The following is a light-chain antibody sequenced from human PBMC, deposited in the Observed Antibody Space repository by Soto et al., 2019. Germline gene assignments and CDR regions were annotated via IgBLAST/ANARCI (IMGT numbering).Light chain of an antibody. Sequence: QSALTQPASVSASPGQSITISCTGTSSDVGGSNFVSWYQQHPGKPPKLIIYDVANRPSGVSNRFSGSKSGSTASLIISRLQTEDEADYYCVSYTSSTTYVFGTGTKV. V-gene: IGLV2-14*03. CDR3: VSYTSSTTYV. CDR2: DVA. CDR1: SSDVGGSNF. J-gene: IGLJ1*01.